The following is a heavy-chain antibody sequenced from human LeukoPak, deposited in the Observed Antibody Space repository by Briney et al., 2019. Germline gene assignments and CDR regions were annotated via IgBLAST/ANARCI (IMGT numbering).Heavy chain of an antibody. J-gene: IGHJ4*02. CDR3: ARRDINSWLDY. Sequence: GESLKISCQASGYSFTSYWIGWVRQMPGKGLEWVGIIYPGDSDTRYSPSFQGQVTISADKSISTAYLQWSSLKTSDTAMYYCARRDINSWLDYWGQGTLVTVSS. V-gene: IGHV5-51*01. D-gene: IGHD6-13*01. CDR2: IYPGDSDT. CDR1: GYSFTSYW.